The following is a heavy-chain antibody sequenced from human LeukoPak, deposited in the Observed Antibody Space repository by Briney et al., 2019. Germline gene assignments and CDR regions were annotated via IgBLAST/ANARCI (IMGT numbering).Heavy chain of an antibody. CDR1: GFTFSSSW. D-gene: IGHD2-15*01. CDR3: ASGPLSRPFDY. Sequence: GGSLRPSCTASGFTFSSSWMSWVRQAPGKGLEWVANIKQDGSDKYYVDSVKGRFTISRDNAKNSLYLQMDSLRAEDTAVYYCASGPLSRPFDYWGQGTLVTVSS. V-gene: IGHV3-7*05. J-gene: IGHJ4*02. CDR2: IKQDGSDK.